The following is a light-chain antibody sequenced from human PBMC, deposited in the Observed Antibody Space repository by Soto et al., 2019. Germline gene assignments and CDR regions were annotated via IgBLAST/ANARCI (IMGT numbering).Light chain of an antibody. Sequence: EIVMTQSPATLSLSPGERATLSCRASQSVSTNVAWYQQRPGQALSLLIYGASTRASGCPARFTGSGSGTEFTRTSSSLQSEDFALYYGQQYDNWPPGITFGQGTRLEIK. CDR3: QQYDNWPPGIT. CDR1: QSVSTN. V-gene: IGKV3-15*01. CDR2: GAS. J-gene: IGKJ5*01.